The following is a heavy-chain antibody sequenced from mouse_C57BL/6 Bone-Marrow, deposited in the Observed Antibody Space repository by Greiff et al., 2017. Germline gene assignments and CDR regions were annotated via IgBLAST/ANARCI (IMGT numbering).Heavy chain of an antibody. D-gene: IGHD5-1*01. J-gene: IGHJ2*01. Sequence: VQLQQSGAELVRPGASVKLSCTASGFNIKDDYMHWVKQRPEQGLEWIGWIDPENGDTEYASKFQGKATITADTSSNTAYLQLSSLTSEDTDVYYCTTSNYFDYWGQGTTLTVSS. CDR3: TTSNYFDY. V-gene: IGHV14-4*01. CDR1: GFNIKDDY. CDR2: IDPENGDT.